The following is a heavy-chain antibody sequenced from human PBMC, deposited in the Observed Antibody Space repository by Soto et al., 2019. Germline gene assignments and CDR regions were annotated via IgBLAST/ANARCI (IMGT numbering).Heavy chain of an antibody. J-gene: IGHJ4*02. CDR2: VDSYETST. CDR3: ATLRGGAPY. Sequence: EAQLVESGGGLVLPGGSLRLSCTASGLTFTNYWMHWVRQAPGKGLVWVSRVDSYETSTVYADSVKGRFTISRDNAKNIVYLQMNSLRAEDTAVYYCATLRGGAPYWGQGTLVTVSS. V-gene: IGHV3-74*01. D-gene: IGHD4-17*01. CDR1: GLTFTNYW.